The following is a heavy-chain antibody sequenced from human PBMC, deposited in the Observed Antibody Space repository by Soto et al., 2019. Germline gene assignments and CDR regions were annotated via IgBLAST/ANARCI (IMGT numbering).Heavy chain of an antibody. CDR1: GFTFSIYG. V-gene: IGHV3-33*01. Sequence: QVQLVESGGGVVQPGRSLRLSCAASGFTFSIYGMHWVRQAPGKGLEWVATIWYDGSNKYNLYSVKGRFTISRDSTKNSLFLQMNSLRAEDTAVYYCARSSSAAFDIWGQGTVVTVSS. D-gene: IGHD1-26*01. CDR3: ARSSSAAFDI. J-gene: IGHJ3*02. CDR2: IWYDGSNK.